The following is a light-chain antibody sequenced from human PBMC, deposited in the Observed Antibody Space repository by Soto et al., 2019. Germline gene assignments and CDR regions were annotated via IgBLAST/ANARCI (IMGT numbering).Light chain of an antibody. V-gene: IGLV1-40*01. Sequence: QSVLTQPPSVSGAPGQRVTISCTGGSSDIGAGYDVHWYQQFPGTAPKLLIYSNRHRPSGVPDRFSGSKSGTSASLAITGLHAEDEADYYCQSYDSSLSAWVFGGGTKLTVL. CDR1: SSDIGAGYD. CDR3: QSYDSSLSAWV. CDR2: SNR. J-gene: IGLJ3*02.